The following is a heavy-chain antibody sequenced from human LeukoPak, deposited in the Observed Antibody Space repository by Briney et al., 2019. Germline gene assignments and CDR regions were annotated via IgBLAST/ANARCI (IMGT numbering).Heavy chain of an antibody. Sequence: GGSLRLPCAASRFTFSRYGMHWVRQAPGKGLEWVAAISYDGSNKYYGDSVKGRFTISRDNSENTLYLQMNSLRAEDTALYYCAKELKWGEYYGMDVWGQGTTVTVSS. J-gene: IGHJ6*02. V-gene: IGHV3-30*18. D-gene: IGHD3-16*01. CDR2: ISYDGSNK. CDR3: AKELKWGEYYGMDV. CDR1: RFTFSRYG.